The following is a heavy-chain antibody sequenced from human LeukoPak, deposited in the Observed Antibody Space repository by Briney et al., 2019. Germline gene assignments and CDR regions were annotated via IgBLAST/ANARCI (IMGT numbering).Heavy chain of an antibody. V-gene: IGHV3-53*01. J-gene: IGHJ1*01. Sequence: GGSLRLSCVASEFTFSSNYMSWVRQAPGKGLEWVSVIYSAGSTYYADSVKGRFTISRDNFENTLYLQMSNLRAEDTAVYYCARVPLSGEIDHWGQGTLVTVSS. D-gene: IGHD2-15*01. CDR1: EFTFSSNY. CDR2: IYSAGST. CDR3: ARVPLSGEIDH.